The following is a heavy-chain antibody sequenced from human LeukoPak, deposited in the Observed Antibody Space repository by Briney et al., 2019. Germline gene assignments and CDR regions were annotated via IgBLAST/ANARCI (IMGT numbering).Heavy chain of an antibody. CDR1: GGSISSSNW. CDR3: ARERIAVAGFLGHSYTWFDP. V-gene: IGHV4-4*02. Sequence: SGTLSLTCAVSGGSISSSNWRSWVRQPPGKGLEWIGEIYHSGSTNYNPSLKSRVTISVDKSKNQFSLKLSSVTAADTAVYYCARERIAVAGFLGHSYTWFDPGGQGPLVTVPS. D-gene: IGHD6-19*01. J-gene: IGHJ5*02. CDR2: IYHSGST.